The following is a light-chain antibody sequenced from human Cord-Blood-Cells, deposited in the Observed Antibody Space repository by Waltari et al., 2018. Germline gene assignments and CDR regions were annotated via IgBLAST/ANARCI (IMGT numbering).Light chain of an antibody. Sequence: QSALTQPAAVSGSHGQSITSSCTGTSSDVGSYNLVSWYQQHPGKAPQLMIYEGSKRPSGVSNLFSGSKSGNTASLTISGLQAEDEADYYCCSYAGSSTLVFGGGTKLTVL. J-gene: IGLJ2*01. CDR3: CSYAGSSTLV. CDR2: EGS. CDR1: SSDVGSYNL. V-gene: IGLV2-23*01.